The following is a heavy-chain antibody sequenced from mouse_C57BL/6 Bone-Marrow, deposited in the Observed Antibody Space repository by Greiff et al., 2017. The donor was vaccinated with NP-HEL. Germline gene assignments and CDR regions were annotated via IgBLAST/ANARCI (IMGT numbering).Heavy chain of an antibody. J-gene: IGHJ3*01. Sequence: VHVKQSGPELVKPGASVKISCKASGYSFTDYNMNWVKQSNGKSLEWIGVINPNYGTTSYNQKFKGKATLTVDQSSSTAYMQLNSLTSEDSAVYYCARDFCYYGSSYDAWFAYWGQGTLVTVSA. CDR1: GYSFTDYN. D-gene: IGHD1-1*01. CDR2: INPNYGTT. CDR3: ARDFCYYGSSYDAWFAY. V-gene: IGHV1-39*01.